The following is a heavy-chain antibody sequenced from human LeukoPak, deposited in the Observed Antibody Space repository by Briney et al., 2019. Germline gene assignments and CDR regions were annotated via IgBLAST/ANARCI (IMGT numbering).Heavy chain of an antibody. V-gene: IGHV4-4*07. CDR1: GGSISSYD. J-gene: IGHJ5*02. Sequence: SETLSLTCTVSGGSISSYDWSWIRQPAGKGLEWIGRIYPSGNTNFNPSLMSRVTMSIDTSKNQFSLKLSSVTAADTAVYYCARDSHGYCSGGSCYSGGWFDPWGQGTLVTVSS. CDR3: ARDSHGYCSGGSCYSGGWFDP. D-gene: IGHD2-15*01. CDR2: IYPSGNT.